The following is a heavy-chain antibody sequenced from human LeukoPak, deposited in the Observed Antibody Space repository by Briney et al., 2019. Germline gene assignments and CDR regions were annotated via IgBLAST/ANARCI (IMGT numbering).Heavy chain of an antibody. J-gene: IGHJ4*02. CDR1: GYSFTSYW. Sequence: GESLKISCKGSGYSFTSYWIGWVRQMPGKGLEWMGIIYPGDSDTRYSPSFQGQVTISADKSISTAYLQWSSLRASDTAMYYCATCDYDSSGYNYFDYWGQGTLVTVSS. D-gene: IGHD3-22*01. CDR3: ATCDYDSSGYNYFDY. V-gene: IGHV5-51*01. CDR2: IYPGDSDT.